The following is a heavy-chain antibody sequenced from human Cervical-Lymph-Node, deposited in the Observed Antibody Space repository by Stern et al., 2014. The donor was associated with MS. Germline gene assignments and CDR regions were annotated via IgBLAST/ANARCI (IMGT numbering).Heavy chain of an antibody. CDR1: GFAFSHYG. J-gene: IGHJ2*01. CDR3: AKDWEYDGDIGWYSDV. Sequence: VQLVESGGGVVQPGRSLRVSCAASGFAFSHYGMNWVRQAPGKGLGWVAFILYDVSTKHYADSVKGRFTISRDNSNNMVFLQMNSLRTEDTAVYYCAKDWEYDGDIGWYSDVWGRGTLVTVSS. D-gene: IGHD4-17*01. CDR2: ILYDVSTK. V-gene: IGHV3-30*18.